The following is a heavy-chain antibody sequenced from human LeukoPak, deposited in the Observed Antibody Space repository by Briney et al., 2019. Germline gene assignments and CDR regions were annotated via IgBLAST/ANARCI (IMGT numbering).Heavy chain of an antibody. CDR3: VRDLSPAYGGHYYDAFDF. CDR1: GFTFTTYW. Sequence: GGSLRLSCAASGFTFTTYWMAWVRQAPGKGLEWVANIKRDGSVKYYVDSVKDRFTISRDNAKNSLYLQMNSLRAEDTALYYCVRDLSPAYGGHYYDAFDFWGQGTMGTVSS. J-gene: IGHJ3*01. D-gene: IGHD4-23*01. CDR2: IKRDGSVK. V-gene: IGHV3-7*01.